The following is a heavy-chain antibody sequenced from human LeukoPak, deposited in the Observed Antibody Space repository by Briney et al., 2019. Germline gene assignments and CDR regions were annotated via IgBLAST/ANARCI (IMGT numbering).Heavy chain of an antibody. Sequence: SETLSLTCVVSGGSVSGYYWGWIRQPPGKGLEWIGYIHYSGGTNYNPSLKSRVTMSVDTSKNQFSLKLSSMTAADTAVYYCARDRLGMSPDYWGQGTLVTASS. CDR3: ARDRLGMSPDY. D-gene: IGHD3-10*01. J-gene: IGHJ4*02. CDR2: IHYSGGT. CDR1: GGSVSGYY. V-gene: IGHV4-59*02.